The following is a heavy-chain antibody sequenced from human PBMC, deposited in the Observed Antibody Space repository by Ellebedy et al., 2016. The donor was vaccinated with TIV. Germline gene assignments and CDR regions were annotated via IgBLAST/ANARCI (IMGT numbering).Heavy chain of an antibody. CDR1: GYTFTSYD. D-gene: IGHD6-19*01. J-gene: IGHJ4*02. CDR2: MNPNSGNT. V-gene: IGHV1-8*03. CDR3: ARQGGPSQYSSGWLGNDY. Sequence: ASVKVSCKASGYTFTSYDINWVRQATGQGLEWMGWMNPNSGNTGYAQKFQGRVTITRNTSISTAYLELSSLRSEDTAVYYCARQGGPSQYSSGWLGNDYWGQGTLVTVSS.